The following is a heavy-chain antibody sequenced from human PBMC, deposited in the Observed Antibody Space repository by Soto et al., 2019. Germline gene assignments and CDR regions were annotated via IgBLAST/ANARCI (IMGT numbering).Heavy chain of an antibody. Sequence: QVHLVESGGGVVQPGRSLRLSCAASGFTFSNNGMHWVRQAPGKGLEWMGVISYEGSEKYYAGSVKGRFTISRDNSKNTPYLQMDTLRAEDTAIYYSVKDKGAAAGFDYWGQGILVTVSS. CDR1: GFTFSNNG. V-gene: IGHV3-30*18. D-gene: IGHD6-13*01. J-gene: IGHJ4*02. CDR2: ISYEGSEK. CDR3: VKDKGAAAGFDY.